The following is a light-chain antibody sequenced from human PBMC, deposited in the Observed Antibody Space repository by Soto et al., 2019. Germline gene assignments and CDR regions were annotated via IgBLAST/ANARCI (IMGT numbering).Light chain of an antibody. CDR1: SSDVGGYNY. CDR2: DVS. CDR3: GSYAGSSRYG. Sequence: QSALTQPRSVSGSPGQSVTISCTGTSSDVGGYNYVSWYQQHSGKAPKFMIYDVSKRPSGVPDRFSGSKSGNTASLTISGLQAEDEADYYGGSYAGSSRYGFGTGTTLTVL. V-gene: IGLV2-11*01. J-gene: IGLJ1*01.